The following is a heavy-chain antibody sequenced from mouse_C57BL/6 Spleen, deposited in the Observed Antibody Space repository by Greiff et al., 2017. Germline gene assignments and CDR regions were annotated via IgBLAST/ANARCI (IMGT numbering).Heavy chain of an antibody. CDR3: AREGTTVRGDY. Sequence: EVQLQQSVAELVRPGASVKLSCTASGFNFKNTYMHWVEQRPEQGLEWIGRIDPANGNTKYDPKFQGKATITADTSSNTAYLQLSSRTSEDTAIYYCAREGTTVRGDYWGQGTTLTVSS. D-gene: IGHD1-1*01. CDR2: IDPANGNT. J-gene: IGHJ2*01. CDR1: GFNFKNTY. V-gene: IGHV14-3*01.